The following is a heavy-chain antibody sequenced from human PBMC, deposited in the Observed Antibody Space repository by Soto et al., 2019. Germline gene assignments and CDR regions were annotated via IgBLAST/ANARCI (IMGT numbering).Heavy chain of an antibody. J-gene: IGHJ6*02. D-gene: IGHD3-16*01. Sequence: GESLKISCKGSGYSFTSYWISWVRQMPGKGLDCMGIIYPGDSDTRYSPSFQGQVTISADKSLSTAYLQWRSLEASDTAIYYCAKLTKPGGNYYYAMEVWGQGTTVTVSS. V-gene: IGHV5-51*01. CDR3: AKLTKPGGNYYYAMEV. CDR1: GYSFTSYW. CDR2: IYPGDSDT.